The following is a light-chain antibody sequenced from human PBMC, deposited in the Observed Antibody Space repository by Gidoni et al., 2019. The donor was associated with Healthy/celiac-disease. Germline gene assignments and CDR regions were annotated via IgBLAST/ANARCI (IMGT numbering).Light chain of an antibody. V-gene: IGKV4-1*01. CDR2: RAS. J-gene: IGKJ2*01. CDR1: QSVLYSSNNKNY. Sequence: SLALSLCERATINSKSSQSVLYSSNNKNYFAWYQQKQGQPPKLLIYRASTRESGVPDRFSGRGSGTDFTLTISSLQAEDVAVYYCQPYYSTPSPFGQGTKLEIK. CDR3: QPYYSTPSP.